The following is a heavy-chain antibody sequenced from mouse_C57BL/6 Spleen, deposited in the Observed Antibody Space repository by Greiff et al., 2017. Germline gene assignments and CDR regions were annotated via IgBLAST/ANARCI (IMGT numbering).Heavy chain of an antibody. Sequence: QVHVKQSGAELVRPGASVTLSCKASGYTFTDYEMHWVKQTPVHGLEWIGAIDPETGGTAYNQKFKGKAILTADKSSSTAYMELRSLTSEDSAVYYCTRDGYSLYCDVWGTGTTVTVSS. D-gene: IGHD2-3*01. V-gene: IGHV1-15*01. J-gene: IGHJ1*03. CDR3: TRDGYSLYCDV. CDR2: IDPETGGT. CDR1: GYTFTDYE.